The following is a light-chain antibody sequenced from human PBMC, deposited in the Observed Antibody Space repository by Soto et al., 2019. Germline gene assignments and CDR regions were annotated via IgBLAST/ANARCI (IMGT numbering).Light chain of an antibody. CDR2: SNN. V-gene: IGLV1-44*01. J-gene: IGLJ3*02. Sequence: QSVLTQPASVSGSPGQSITISCTGSSSNIGSNTINWYQQLPGTAPKLLIYSNNHRASGVPERFSGSKSGTSASLAISGLQFEDEAKYYGATWDDRLNGWVFGGGTKVPVL. CDR1: SSNIGSNT. CDR3: ATWDDRLNGWV.